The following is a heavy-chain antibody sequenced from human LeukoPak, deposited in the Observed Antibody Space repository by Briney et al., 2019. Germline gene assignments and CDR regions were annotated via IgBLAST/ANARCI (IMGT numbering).Heavy chain of an antibody. CDR3: ARVPESTTVVTR. V-gene: IGHV4-30-2*01. Sequence: SETLSLTSAVSGGSISSGGYSWSWIRQPPGKGLEWIGYIYHSGSTYYNPSLKSRVTISVDRSKNQFSLKLSSVTAADTAVYYCARVPESTTVVTRWGQGTLVTVSS. CDR1: GGSISSGGYS. D-gene: IGHD4-23*01. CDR2: IYHSGST. J-gene: IGHJ4*02.